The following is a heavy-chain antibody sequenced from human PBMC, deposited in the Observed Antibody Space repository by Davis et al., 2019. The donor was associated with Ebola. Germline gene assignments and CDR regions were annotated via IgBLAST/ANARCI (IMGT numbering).Heavy chain of an antibody. CDR1: GFTFSSYS. J-gene: IGHJ6*02. D-gene: IGHD3-10*01. V-gene: IGHV3-23*01. CDR2: ISGSGGST. Sequence: GESLKISCAASGFTFSSYSMNWDRQAPGKGLEWVSAISGSGGSTYYADSVKGRFTISRDNSKNTLYLQMNSLRAEDTAVYYCANQYGLGSYYMNYYYGMDVWGQGTTVTVSS. CDR3: ANQYGLGSYYMNYYYGMDV.